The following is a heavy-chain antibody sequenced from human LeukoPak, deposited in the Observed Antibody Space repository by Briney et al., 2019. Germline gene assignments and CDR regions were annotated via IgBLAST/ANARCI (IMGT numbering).Heavy chain of an antibody. CDR3: ARATGTNAFDF. J-gene: IGHJ3*01. CDR1: GFTFDDYG. V-gene: IGHV3-20*01. Sequence: GGSLRLSCAASGFTFDDYGMSWVPQAPGRGLGWVSGINWNGGSTGYADAVKGRFTISRDNAKNSLYLQMNSLRAEDTALYHCARATGTNAFDFWGRGKMVTVSA. CDR2: INWNGGST. D-gene: IGHD1-7*01.